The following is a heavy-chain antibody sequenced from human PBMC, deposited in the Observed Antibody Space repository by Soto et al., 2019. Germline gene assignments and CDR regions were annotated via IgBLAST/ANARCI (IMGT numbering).Heavy chain of an antibody. CDR2: IYYSGST. CDR1: GGSISSGDYY. D-gene: IGHD1-26*01. CDR3: ARVVGATSGWFDP. Sequence: KPSETLSLTCTVSGGSISSGDYYWSWIRQPPGKGLEYIGYIYYSGSTSYNPSLKSRTTMSLDTSKNQFSLKLSSVTAADTAVYYCARVVGATSGWFDPWGQGTLVTVSS. V-gene: IGHV4-30-4*01. J-gene: IGHJ5*02.